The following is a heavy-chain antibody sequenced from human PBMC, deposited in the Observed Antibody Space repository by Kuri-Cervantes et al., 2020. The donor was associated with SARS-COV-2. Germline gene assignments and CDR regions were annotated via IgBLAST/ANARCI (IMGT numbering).Heavy chain of an antibody. Sequence: GGSLRLSCAASGFTFSGYSMNWIRQAPGMGLECVSSISSGSDYIYYADSVKGRFTVSRDNAENSLYLQMNSLGVGDTAVYYCGRHRGYCSGGGCYSTGFSFDYWGQGALVTVSS. V-gene: IGHV3-21*01. CDR2: ISSGSDYI. J-gene: IGHJ4*02. D-gene: IGHD2-15*01. CDR1: GFTFSGYS. CDR3: GRHRGYCSGGGCYSTGFSFDY.